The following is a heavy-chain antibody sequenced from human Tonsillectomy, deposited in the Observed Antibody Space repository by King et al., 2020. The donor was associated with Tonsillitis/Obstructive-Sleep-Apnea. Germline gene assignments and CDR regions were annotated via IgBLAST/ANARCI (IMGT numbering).Heavy chain of an antibody. D-gene: IGHD2-8*01. Sequence: VQLQESGPGLVKPSETLSLTCTVSGGSISGYYLNWIRQPPGKRLEWLGYIYYSGGTNYNPSLKSRVTISVDTSKNQFSLKLSSVTAADTAVYYCAREGAVMNAFDIWGQGTVVTVSS. CDR1: GGSISGYY. CDR3: AREGAVMNAFDI. V-gene: IGHV4-59*01. CDR2: IYYSGGT. J-gene: IGHJ3*02.